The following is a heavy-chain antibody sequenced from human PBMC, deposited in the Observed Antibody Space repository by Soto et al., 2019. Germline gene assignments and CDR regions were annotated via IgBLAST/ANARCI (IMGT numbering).Heavy chain of an antibody. J-gene: IGHJ6*02. CDR1: GFTFSSYG. Sequence: GGSLRLSCAASGFTFSSYGMHWVRQAPGEGLEWVAVISYDGSNKYYADSVKGRFTISRDNSKNTLYLQMNSLRAEDTAVYYCARLDYGGNSGGMDVWGQGTTVTVSS. CDR2: ISYDGSNK. CDR3: ARLDYGGNSGGMDV. V-gene: IGHV3-30*03. D-gene: IGHD4-17*01.